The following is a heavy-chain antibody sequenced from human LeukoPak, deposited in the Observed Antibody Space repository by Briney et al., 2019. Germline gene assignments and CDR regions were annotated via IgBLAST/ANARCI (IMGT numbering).Heavy chain of an antibody. D-gene: IGHD6-6*01. CDR2: INHSGST. CDR3: ARVRAARLRGFDP. V-gene: IGHV4-34*01. J-gene: IGHJ5*02. Sequence: SETLSLTCAVYGGSFSGYYWSWIRQPPGKGLEWLGEINHSGSTNYNPSLKSRVTISVDTSKDQFSLKLSSVTAADTAVYYCARVRAARLRGFDPWGQGTLVTVSS. CDR1: GGSFSGYY.